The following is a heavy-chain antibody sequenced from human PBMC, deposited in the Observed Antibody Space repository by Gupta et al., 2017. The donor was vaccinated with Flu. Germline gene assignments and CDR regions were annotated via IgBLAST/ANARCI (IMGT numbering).Heavy chain of an antibody. CDR3: AKDSNPRRGGFNSWYFDY. J-gene: IGHJ4*01. D-gene: IGHD5-24*01. Sequence: DVQLLESGGGLVQPGGSLRLSCVASGFIFSSYAMSWVRQAPGKGLEWGSVVTGSGDSTFYADSVKGRFTISRDNSKNTLYLQMDSLRADDTAMYYCAKDSNPRRGGFNSWYFDYWGQGILVTVSS. V-gene: IGHV3-23*01. CDR2: VTGSGDST. CDR1: GFIFSSYA.